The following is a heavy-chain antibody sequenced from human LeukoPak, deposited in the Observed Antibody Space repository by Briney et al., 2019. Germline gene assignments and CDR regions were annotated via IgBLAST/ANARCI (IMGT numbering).Heavy chain of an antibody. CDR1: GYTFTGYY. D-gene: IGHD2-15*01. V-gene: IGHV1-2*02. CDR3: ARSKSYCSGGSCYSGILDY. CDR2: INPNSGGT. J-gene: IGHJ4*02. Sequence: EASVKVSCKASGYTFTGYYMHWVRQAPGQGLEWMGWINPNSGGTNYAQKFQGRVTMTRDTSISTAYMELSRLRSDDTAVYYCARSKSYCSGGSCYSGILDYWGQGTLVTVSS.